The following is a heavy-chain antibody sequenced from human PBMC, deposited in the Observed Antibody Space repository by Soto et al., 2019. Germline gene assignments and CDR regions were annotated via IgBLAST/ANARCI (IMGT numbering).Heavy chain of an antibody. Sequence: GGSLRLSCAASGFTFSSYGMHWVRQAPGKGLEWVAVIWYDGSNKYYADSVKGRFTISRDNSKNTLYLQMNSLRAEDTAVYYCARDMIAAAGIDYWGQGTLVTVSS. D-gene: IGHD6-13*01. J-gene: IGHJ4*02. CDR1: GFTFSSYG. CDR2: IWYDGSNK. V-gene: IGHV3-33*01. CDR3: ARDMIAAAGIDY.